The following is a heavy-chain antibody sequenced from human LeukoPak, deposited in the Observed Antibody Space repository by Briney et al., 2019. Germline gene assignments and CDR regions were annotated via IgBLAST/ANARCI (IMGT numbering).Heavy chain of an antibody. CDR1: GGSFSGYY. V-gene: IGHV4-34*01. CDR3: ARGLPRIAARFWTDY. CDR2: INHSGST. J-gene: IGHJ4*02. D-gene: IGHD6-6*01. Sequence: PSETLSVTCAVYGGSFSGYYWSWLRQPPGKGLEWIGEINHSGSTNYNPSLKSRVTISVDTSKNQFSLKLSSVTAADTAVYYCARGLPRIAARFWTDYWGQGTLVSVSS.